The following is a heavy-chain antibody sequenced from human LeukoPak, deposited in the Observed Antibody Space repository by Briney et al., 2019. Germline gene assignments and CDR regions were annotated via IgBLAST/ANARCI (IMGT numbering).Heavy chain of an antibody. J-gene: IGHJ3*02. CDR2: IIPIFGTA. Sequence: ASVKVSCKASGGTFSSYAISWVRQATGQGLEWMGGIIPIFGTANYAQKFQGRVTITADESTSTAYMELSSLRSEDTAVYYCAREGSPVGAFDIWGQGTMVTVSS. D-gene: IGHD1-26*01. CDR1: GGTFSSYA. V-gene: IGHV1-69*13. CDR3: AREGSPVGAFDI.